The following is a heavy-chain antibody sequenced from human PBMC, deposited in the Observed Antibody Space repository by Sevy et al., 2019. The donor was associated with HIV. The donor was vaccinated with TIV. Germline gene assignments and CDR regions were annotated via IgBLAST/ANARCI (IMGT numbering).Heavy chain of an antibody. D-gene: IGHD2-2*01. CDR3: VRRNSLSIPYHY. CDR2: ISGGHVNT. Sequence: GGSLRLSCVASGFTFDTYSVAWVRQAPGKGLEWVSGISGGHVNTYYADSVKGRFTISRDNSRNTVYLQMSSLTAEDTAIFYCVRRNSLSIPYHYWGQGTLVTVSS. J-gene: IGHJ4*02. CDR1: GFTFDTYS. V-gene: IGHV3-23*01.